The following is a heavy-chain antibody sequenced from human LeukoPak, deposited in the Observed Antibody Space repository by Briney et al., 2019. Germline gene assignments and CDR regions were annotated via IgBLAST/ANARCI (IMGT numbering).Heavy chain of an antibody. CDR1: GFTFSSYA. CDR2: ISGGGGST. J-gene: IGHJ6*02. V-gene: IGHV3-23*01. Sequence: GGSLRLSCAASGFTFSSYAMRWVRQAPGKGLEWVSTISGGGGSTFYADSVKGRFTISRDNSKNTLYLQMNSLRAEDTAVYYCAKRAYYYDSTGDYYYYYGMDVWGQGTTVTVSS. CDR3: AKRAYYYDSTGDYYYYYGMDV. D-gene: IGHD3-22*01.